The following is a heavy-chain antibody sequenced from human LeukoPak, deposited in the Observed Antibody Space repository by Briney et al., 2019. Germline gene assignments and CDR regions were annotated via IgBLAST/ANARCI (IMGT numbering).Heavy chain of an antibody. D-gene: IGHD3-10*01. Sequence: PGGSLRLSCVASGFTFSNYYMSWVRQAPGRGLEWISYISSGSSYTKYADSVKGRFTISRDNAKNSLSLHMNSLRAEDTAVYYCARETHGEYYGSTLDYWGPGTLVTVSS. CDR3: ARETHGEYYGSTLDY. CDR1: GFTFSNYY. CDR2: ISSGSSYT. V-gene: IGHV3-11*06. J-gene: IGHJ4*02.